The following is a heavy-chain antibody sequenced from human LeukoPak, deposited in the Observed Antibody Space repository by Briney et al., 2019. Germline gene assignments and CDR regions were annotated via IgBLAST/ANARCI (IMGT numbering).Heavy chain of an antibody. CDR3: TARGMVRGVIVPDIRDY. J-gene: IGHJ4*02. CDR2: IKSKTDGGTT. CDR1: GFTFSNAW. D-gene: IGHD3-10*01. V-gene: IGHV3-15*01. Sequence: GGSLRLSCAASGFTFSNAWMNWVRQAPGKGLEWVGRIKSKTDGGTTDYAAPVKGRFTISRDDSKNTLYLQMNSLKTEDTAVYYCTARGMVRGVIVPDIRDYWGQGTLVTVSS.